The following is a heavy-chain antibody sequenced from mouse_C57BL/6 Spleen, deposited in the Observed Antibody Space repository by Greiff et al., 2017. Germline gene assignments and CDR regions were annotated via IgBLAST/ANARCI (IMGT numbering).Heavy chain of an antibody. V-gene: IGHV3-1*01. CDR2: ISYSGST. CDR3: ARGGGFITTVVATDWFAY. CDR1: GYSITSGYD. D-gene: IGHD1-1*01. J-gene: IGHJ3*01. Sequence: VQLKQSGPGMVKPSQSLSLTCTVTGYSITSGYDWHWIRHFPGNKLEWMGYISYSGSTNYNPSLKSRISITHDTSKNHFFLKLNSVTTEDTATYYCARGGGFITTVVATDWFAYWGQGTRVTVSA.